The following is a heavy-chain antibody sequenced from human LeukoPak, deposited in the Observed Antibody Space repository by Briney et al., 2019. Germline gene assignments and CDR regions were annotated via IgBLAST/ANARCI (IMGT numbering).Heavy chain of an antibody. CDR1: GFTFSSYS. D-gene: IGHD1-26*01. Sequence: GGSLRLSCAASGFTFSSYSMNWVRQAPGKGLEWVSYISASGTTTYYADSVKGRFTVSRDNAKNSLYLQMNSLRDEDTAVYYCTRDGGRREDYWGQGTLVTVPS. CDR3: TRDGGRREDY. V-gene: IGHV3-48*02. CDR2: ISASGTTT. J-gene: IGHJ4*02.